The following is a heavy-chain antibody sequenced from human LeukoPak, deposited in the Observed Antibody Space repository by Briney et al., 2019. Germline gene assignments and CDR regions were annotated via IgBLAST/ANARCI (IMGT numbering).Heavy chain of an antibody. CDR3: AKDYGSAAAGTGDLDY. CDR2: IKPDGSEN. CDR1: GFTFSHYW. J-gene: IGHJ4*02. D-gene: IGHD6-13*01. Sequence: GGSLRLSCAASGFTFSHYWMSWVRQAPGKGLEWVATIKPDGSENDYVDSVKGRFTISRDNAKNSLHLQMSSLRAEDTAVYYCAKDYGSAAAGTGDLDYWGQGTLVTVSS. V-gene: IGHV3-7*01.